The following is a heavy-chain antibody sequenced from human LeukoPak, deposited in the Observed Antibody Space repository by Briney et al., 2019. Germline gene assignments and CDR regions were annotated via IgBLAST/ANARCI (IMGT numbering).Heavy chain of an antibody. D-gene: IGHD2-2*01. J-gene: IGHJ4*02. CDR3: ARGIPHYCSSTTCPNDY. CDR2: IHRSGST. Sequence: KPSETLSLTCAVYGGSFSGYSWSWIRQPPGKGLEWIGEIHRSGSTNYHPSLKSRVTISVDTSKNQFSLKLSSVTAAGTAVYYCARGIPHYCSSTTCPNDYWGQGTLVTVSS. CDR1: GGSFSGYS. V-gene: IGHV4-34*01.